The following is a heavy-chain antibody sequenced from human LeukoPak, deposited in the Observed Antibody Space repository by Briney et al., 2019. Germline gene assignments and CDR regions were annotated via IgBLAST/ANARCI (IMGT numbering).Heavy chain of an antibody. D-gene: IGHD7-27*01. CDR3: ARNWGTGYFDL. Sequence: GGSLRLSCAASGFTVSSNYMSWVRKAPGPGQERVSVIYSGGSTYYADSVKGRFTISRDNSKNTLYLQMNSLRAEDTAVYYCARNWGTGYFDLWGRGTLVTVSS. CDR1: GFTVSSNY. CDR2: IYSGGST. J-gene: IGHJ2*01. V-gene: IGHV3-53*01.